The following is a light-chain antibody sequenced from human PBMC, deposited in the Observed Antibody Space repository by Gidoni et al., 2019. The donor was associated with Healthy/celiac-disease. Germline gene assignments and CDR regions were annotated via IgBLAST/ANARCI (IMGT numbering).Light chain of an antibody. CDR2: AAS. CDR1: QGISSY. J-gene: IGKJ4*01. CDR3: QQLNSYPLT. V-gene: IGKV1-9*01. Sequence: SSLSASVGDRVTITCRASQGISSYLAWYQQKPGEAPKLLIYAASTLQSGVPSRFSGSGSGIDFTLNISSLQPEDFATYYCQQLNSYPLTFGGGTKVEIK.